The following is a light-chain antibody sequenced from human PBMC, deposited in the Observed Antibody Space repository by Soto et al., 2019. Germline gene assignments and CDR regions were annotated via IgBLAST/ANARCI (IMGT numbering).Light chain of an antibody. V-gene: IGKV4-1*01. J-gene: IGKJ1*01. CDR1: QTVLYSSNSKNY. CDR3: QQYYSTPWT. Sequence: DIVMTQSPDSLAVSLGERATINCKSSQTVLYSSNSKNYLAWYQHKRGQPPKLLFYWASTRESVVPDRFSGSGSGTDFTLTISSLQAEDVAVYYCQQYYSTPWTFGQGTKVEIK. CDR2: WAS.